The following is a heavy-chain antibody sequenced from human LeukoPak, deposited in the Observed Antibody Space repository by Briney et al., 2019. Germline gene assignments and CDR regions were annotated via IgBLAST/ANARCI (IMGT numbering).Heavy chain of an antibody. CDR3: ARELWFGELYYGMDV. Sequence: ASVTVSCTASGGTFSSYAISWVRQAPGQGLEWMGGIIPIFGTANYAQKFQGRVTITADESTSTAYMELSSLRSEDTAVYYCARELWFGELYYGMDVWGQGTTVTVSS. J-gene: IGHJ6*02. V-gene: IGHV1-69*13. CDR2: IIPIFGTA. CDR1: GGTFSSYA. D-gene: IGHD3-10*01.